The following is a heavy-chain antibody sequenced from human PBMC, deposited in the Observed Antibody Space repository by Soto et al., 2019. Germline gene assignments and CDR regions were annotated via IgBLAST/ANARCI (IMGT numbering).Heavy chain of an antibody. Sequence: GGSLRLSCAASGFTFGTSWMHWVRRPPGKGLVWVARITSDGSSTTYADSVKGRFTISRDNAKNTLYLQMNSLRADDTVVYDCVRHFDKWGQGTRVTVSS. V-gene: IGHV3-74*01. J-gene: IGHJ4*02. CDR1: GFTFGTSW. CDR3: VRHFDK. CDR2: ITSDGSST.